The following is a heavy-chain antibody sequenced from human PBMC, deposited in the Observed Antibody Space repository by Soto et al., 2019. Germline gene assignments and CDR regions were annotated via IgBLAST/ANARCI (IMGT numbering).Heavy chain of an antibody. CDR2: INHSGLT. J-gene: IGHJ6*02. Sequence: SETLSLTCGVYGGSFSGYYWSWIRQPPGKGLEWIGEINHSGLTYYNPSLKSRVTLSVDTSKNQFSVRLNSVTASDTAVYYCAPLSVSLSGPYGIHVWGQGTTVTVSS. CDR1: GGSFSGYY. V-gene: IGHV4-34*01. CDR3: APLSVSLSGPYGIHV. D-gene: IGHD2-15*01.